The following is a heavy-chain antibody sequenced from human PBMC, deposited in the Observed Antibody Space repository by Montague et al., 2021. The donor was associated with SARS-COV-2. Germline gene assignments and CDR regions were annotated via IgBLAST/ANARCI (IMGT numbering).Heavy chain of an antibody. CDR1: GDSIRNYF. V-gene: IGHV4-59*01. CDR3: AKEFGSGSTNPTY. J-gene: IGHJ4*02. Sequence: SQTLSLTCTVSGDSIRNYFWSWIRQPPGKGLEWIGYIYYYGNTHYNPSLKSRATISIDTSRNLFSLQLRSVTAADTAVYFCAKEFGSGSTNPTYWGQGVLVTVSS. CDR2: IYYYGNT. D-gene: IGHD3-10*01.